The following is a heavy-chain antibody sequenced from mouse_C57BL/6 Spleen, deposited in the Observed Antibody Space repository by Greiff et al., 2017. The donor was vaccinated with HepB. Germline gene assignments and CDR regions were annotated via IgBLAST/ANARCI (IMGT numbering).Heavy chain of an antibody. V-gene: IGHV14-3*01. CDR3: ARITTVVAKYFDV. J-gene: IGHJ1*03. CDR2: IDPANGNT. CDR1: GFSIKNTY. D-gene: IGHD1-1*01. Sequence: VQLQQSVAELVRPGASVKLSCTASGFSIKNTYMHWVKQRPEQGLEWIGRIDPANGNTKYAPKFQGKATITADTSSNTAYLQLSSLTSEDTAIYYCARITTVVAKYFDVWGTGTTVTVSS.